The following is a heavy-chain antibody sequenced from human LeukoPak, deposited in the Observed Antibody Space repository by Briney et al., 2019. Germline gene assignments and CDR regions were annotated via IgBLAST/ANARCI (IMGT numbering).Heavy chain of an antibody. CDR2: ISSSSSFI. Sequence: GGSLRLSRAASGFTFRSYSVNWVRQAPGKGLEWASSISSSSSFIYYADSVKGRFTISRDDAKNSLYLQMNSLRAEDSAVYYCATDPDGYSLNYWGQGTLVTVSS. J-gene: IGHJ4*02. D-gene: IGHD5-24*01. CDR1: GFTFRSYS. V-gene: IGHV3-21*01. CDR3: ATDPDGYSLNY.